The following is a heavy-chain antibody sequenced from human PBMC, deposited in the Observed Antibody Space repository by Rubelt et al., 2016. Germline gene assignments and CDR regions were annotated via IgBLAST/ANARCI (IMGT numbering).Heavy chain of an antibody. D-gene: IGHD2-8*02. CDR2: VNPNNGVT. J-gene: IGHJ3*02. CDR1: GYTFTAYF. V-gene: IGHV1-2*06. CDR3: ARQSLLRARRGDDAFDI. Sequence: QVQLVQSGAEVKKPGASVKVSCKASGYTFTAYFMHWVRQAPGQGLEWVGRVNPNNGVTNYAQKFHGRVTMTLDTSISTAYMERGSLLSDETAVYYCARQSLLRARRGDDAFDIWGQGTMVTVSS.